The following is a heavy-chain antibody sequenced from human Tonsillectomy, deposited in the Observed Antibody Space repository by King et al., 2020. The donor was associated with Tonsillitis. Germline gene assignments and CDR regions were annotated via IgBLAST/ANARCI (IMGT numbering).Heavy chain of an antibody. CDR3: ARRGGMDV. V-gene: IGHV4-39*07. J-gene: IGHJ6*02. Sequence: LQLQESGPGLVKPSETLSLTCTVSGGSISSSPYSWGWVRQHPGKGLEWIGSIYYSGNTYYSPSLKRRVTISVDPSKNQFSLKLSSVTAADTAVYYCARRGGMDVWGQGTTVTVSS. D-gene: IGHD3-10*01. CDR2: IYYSGNT. CDR1: GGSISSSPYS.